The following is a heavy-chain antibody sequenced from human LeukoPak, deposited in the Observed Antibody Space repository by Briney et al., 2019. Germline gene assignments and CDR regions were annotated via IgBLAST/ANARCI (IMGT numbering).Heavy chain of an antibody. Sequence: GASVKVSCKASGYTFTGYYMHWVRQAPGQGLEWMGWINPNSGGTNYAQKFQGRVTMTRDTSISTAYMELSSLRSEDTAVYYCARGRIAAYQHWGQGTLVTVSS. CDR3: ARGRIAAYQH. CDR2: INPNSGGT. J-gene: IGHJ1*01. D-gene: IGHD6-13*01. V-gene: IGHV1-2*02. CDR1: GYTFTGYY.